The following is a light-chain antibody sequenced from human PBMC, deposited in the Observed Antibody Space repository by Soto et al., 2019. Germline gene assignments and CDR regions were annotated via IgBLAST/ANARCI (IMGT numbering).Light chain of an antibody. Sequence: EIMMTQSPGTLSASPGEIATLSCRASQSVSRNLAWYQQKPGQAPRLLIYAVSTRATGIPARFSGRGSGTEFTLTISSLQSEDFAVYYCQQYNKWPLTFGQGTKVEIK. J-gene: IGKJ1*01. CDR3: QQYNKWPLT. CDR2: AVS. CDR1: QSVSRN. V-gene: IGKV3-15*01.